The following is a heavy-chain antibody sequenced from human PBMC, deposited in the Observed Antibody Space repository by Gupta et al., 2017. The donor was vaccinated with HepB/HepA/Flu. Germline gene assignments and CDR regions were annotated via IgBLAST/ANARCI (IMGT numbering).Heavy chain of an antibody. J-gene: IGHJ5*02. CDR3: ARDMRYCSGGNCP. Sequence: EVQMVESGGGLVQPGGSLRLSCAASGFNLSNNWMHWVRQAPGRGLVWVSCIHSDGSTTNYADSVKGRFTISRDNAKNTLYLQMNSLRAEDTAVYYCARDMRYCSGGNCPWGQGTLVTVSS. V-gene: IGHV3-74*01. D-gene: IGHD2-15*01. CDR1: GFNLSNNW. CDR2: IHSDGSTT.